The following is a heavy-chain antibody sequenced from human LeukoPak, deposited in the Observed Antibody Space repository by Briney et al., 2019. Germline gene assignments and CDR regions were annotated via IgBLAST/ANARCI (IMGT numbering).Heavy chain of an antibody. Sequence: ASVKVSCKATGYTFTSYVFTWVRQGPGQGREWMGCVSGSNGNTNYARKLQGRVTMTTDTSASTAYMELRSLRSDDTAVYYCARAAPYTPMAPVFYWGQGTPVTVSS. J-gene: IGHJ4*02. D-gene: IGHD5-18*01. CDR2: VSGSNGNT. V-gene: IGHV1-18*01. CDR1: GYTFTSYV. CDR3: ARAAPYTPMAPVFY.